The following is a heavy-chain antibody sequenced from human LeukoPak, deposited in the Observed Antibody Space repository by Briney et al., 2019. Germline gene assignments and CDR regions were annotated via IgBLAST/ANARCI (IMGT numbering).Heavy chain of an antibody. Sequence: PGGSLRLSCAASGFTFDDYGMSWVRQAPGKGLEWVSGINWNGGSTGYADSVKGRFTVSRDNAKNSLYLQMNSLRAEDTALYYCAREHYDFWSGPNPPYYYYMDVWGKGTTVTVSS. V-gene: IGHV3-20*04. D-gene: IGHD3-3*01. CDR1: GFTFDDYG. J-gene: IGHJ6*03. CDR3: AREHYDFWSGPNPPYYYYMDV. CDR2: INWNGGST.